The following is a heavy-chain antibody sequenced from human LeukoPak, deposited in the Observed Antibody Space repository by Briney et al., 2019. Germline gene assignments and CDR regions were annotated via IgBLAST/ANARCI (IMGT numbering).Heavy chain of an antibody. V-gene: IGHV1-2*02. D-gene: IGHD1-26*01. CDR3: ARVKSGSFSPPWVY. CDR1: GYTFTSYG. Sequence: ASVKVSCKASGYTFTSYGISWVRQAPGQGLEWMGWINPNSGGTNYAQKFQGRVTMTRDTSISTAYMELSRLRSDDTAVYYCARVKSGSFSPPWVYWGQGTLVTVSS. CDR2: INPNSGGT. J-gene: IGHJ4*02.